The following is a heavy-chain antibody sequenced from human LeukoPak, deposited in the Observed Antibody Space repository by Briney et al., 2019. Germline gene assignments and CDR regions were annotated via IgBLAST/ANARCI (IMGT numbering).Heavy chain of an antibody. CDR1: GFSFRSFE. Sequence: GGSLRLSCVASGFSFRSFEMNWVRQAPGKGLECISYISSSCGTIYHADSVKGRFTISRDHANNSLYLQMTSLRAEDTAIYYCARSTELSDPYFYYGMDVWGQGTTVTVSS. CDR3: ARSTELSDPYFYYGMDV. V-gene: IGHV3-48*03. D-gene: IGHD1-26*01. CDR2: ISSSCGTI. J-gene: IGHJ6*02.